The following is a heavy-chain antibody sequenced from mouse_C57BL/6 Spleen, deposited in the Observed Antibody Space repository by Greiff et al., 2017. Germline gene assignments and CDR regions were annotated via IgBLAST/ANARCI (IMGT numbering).Heavy chain of an antibody. Sequence: DVQLQESGAELVRPGASVKLSCTASGFNIQDYYMHWVKQRPEQGLEWIGRIDPEDGDTEYAPKFQGKATMTADTSSNTAYLQLSSLTSEDTAVYYCTTGSSGYGWFAYWGQGTLVTVSA. CDR1: GFNIQDYY. CDR3: TTGSSGYGWFAY. D-gene: IGHD3-2*02. J-gene: IGHJ3*01. V-gene: IGHV14-1*01. CDR2: IDPEDGDT.